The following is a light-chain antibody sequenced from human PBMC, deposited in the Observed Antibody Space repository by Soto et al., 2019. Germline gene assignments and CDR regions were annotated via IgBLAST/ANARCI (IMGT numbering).Light chain of an antibody. Sequence: EIVMTQSPATLSVSPGERATLSCRASQSVSSNLAWYQQKPGQAPRLLIYGASTRATGIPARFSGSGSGTEFTLTISSLHSEDFAVYHCQQYNNWPRPTFGQGTKLEIK. J-gene: IGKJ2*01. CDR2: GAS. CDR3: QQYNNWPRPT. CDR1: QSVSSN. V-gene: IGKV3-15*01.